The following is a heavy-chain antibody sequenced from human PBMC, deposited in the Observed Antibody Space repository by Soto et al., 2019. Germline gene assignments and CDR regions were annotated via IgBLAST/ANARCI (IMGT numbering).Heavy chain of an antibody. CDR2: IYYSGTT. J-gene: IGHJ4*02. CDR3: ARGGGSPDY. CDR1: GGSVSSNSYY. Sequence: SETLSLTCIVSGGSVSSNSYYWSWIRQPPGKGLEWIGYIYYSGTTNYNPSLKSRVTISADKSKNQVSLKLSSVTAADTAVYYCARGGGSPDYWGQGTLVTVSS. V-gene: IGHV4-61*05. D-gene: IGHD1-26*01.